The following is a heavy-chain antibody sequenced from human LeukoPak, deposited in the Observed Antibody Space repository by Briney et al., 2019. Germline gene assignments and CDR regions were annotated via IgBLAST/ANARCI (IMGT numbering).Heavy chain of an antibody. CDR2: IKPDGSEE. CDR3: ARDLVQLWSKDY. Sequence: GGSLRLSCAASGFTFSTYWMTWARQAPGKGLEWVATIKPDGSEEYYVDSVKGRFTISRDNAKNSLYLQMNSLRAEDTAVYYCARDLVQLWSKDYWGQGTLVTVSS. CDR1: GFTFSTYW. V-gene: IGHV3-7*01. D-gene: IGHD5-18*01. J-gene: IGHJ4*02.